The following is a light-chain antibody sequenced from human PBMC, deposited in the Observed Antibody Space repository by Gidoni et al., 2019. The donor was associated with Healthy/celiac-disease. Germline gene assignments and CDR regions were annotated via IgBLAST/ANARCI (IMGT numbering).Light chain of an antibody. CDR3: QQYGSSSWT. CDR1: QSVSSSY. CDR2: GAS. Sequence: EIVLTQSPGTLSLSPGARATLSCRASQSVSSSYLAWYQQKPGQAPRLLIYGASSRATGIPDRCSGSGSGTDFTLTISRLEPEDFAVYYCQQYGSSSWTFGQGTKVEIK. J-gene: IGKJ1*01. V-gene: IGKV3-20*01.